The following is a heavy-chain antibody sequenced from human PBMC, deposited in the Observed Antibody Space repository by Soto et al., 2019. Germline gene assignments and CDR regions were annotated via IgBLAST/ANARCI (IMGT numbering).Heavy chain of an antibody. CDR1: GGSIRSDDHY. V-gene: IGHV4-30-4*01. J-gene: IGHJ4*02. D-gene: IGHD6-13*01. CDR2: TIYSGNT. Sequence: QVQLQESGPGLVSPSQTLSLTCTVSGGSIRSDDHYWSWIRQPPGKGLEWIGFTIYSGNTYYNPSVTSRVSISVDMSKKQFSLTLTSVTAADTAVYYCVREGTRITAKGYIIAAGRFDYWGQGSLVTVSS. CDR3: VREGTRITAKGYIIAAGRFDY.